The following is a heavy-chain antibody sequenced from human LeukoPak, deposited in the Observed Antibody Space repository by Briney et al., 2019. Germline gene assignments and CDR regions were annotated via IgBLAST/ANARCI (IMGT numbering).Heavy chain of an antibody. CDR2: IYYSGST. D-gene: IGHD2-2*01. CDR3: ARAYCSSTSCCPPDY. V-gene: IGHV4-39*01. J-gene: IGHJ4*02. CDR1: GGSIRSSYYY. Sequence: PSETLSLTCTVSGGSIRSSYYYWGWIRQPPGKGLEWIGSIYYSGSTYYNPSLKSRVTISVDSSKNQFSLKLSSVTAADTAVYYCARAYCSSTSCCPPDYWGQGTLVTVSS.